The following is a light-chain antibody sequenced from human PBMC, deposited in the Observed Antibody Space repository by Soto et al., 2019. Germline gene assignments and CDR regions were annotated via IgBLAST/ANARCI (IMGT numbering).Light chain of an antibody. CDR3: AAWYGSLNNVL. V-gene: IGLV1-44*01. Sequence: QSVLTQPPSASGTPGQRVTISCSGTGSSIGTNTVNWYRQLPGTAPNLLIYGDNQRPSGVTDRFSGSKSGTSASLAISGLQSEDEADYYCAAWYGSLNNVLFGGGTKLTVL. CDR1: GSSIGTNT. CDR2: GDN. J-gene: IGLJ2*01.